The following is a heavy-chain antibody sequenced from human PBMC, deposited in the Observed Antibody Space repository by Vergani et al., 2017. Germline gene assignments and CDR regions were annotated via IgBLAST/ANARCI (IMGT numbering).Heavy chain of an antibody. J-gene: IGHJ5*02. CDR3: ALAESRTSSINSVCITPETGSWFDP. Sequence: QMQLVQSGAEVKKTGSSVKVSCKASGYTFTYRYLHWVRQAPGQALEWMGWITPFNGNTNYAQKFQDRVTITRDRSMSTAYMKLNSLRSEDTAMYYCALAESRTSSINSVCITPETGSWFDPWGQGTLVTVSS. CDR1: GYTFTYRY. D-gene: IGHD2-2*01. V-gene: IGHV1-45*02. CDR2: ITPFNGNT.